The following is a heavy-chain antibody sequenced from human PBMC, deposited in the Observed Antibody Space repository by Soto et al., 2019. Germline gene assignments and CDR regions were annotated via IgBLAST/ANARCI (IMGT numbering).Heavy chain of an antibody. CDR2: ISYDGTKK. J-gene: IGHJ4*02. Sequence: QVQLVESGGGVVQPGWSLRLSCAASGFTFSNYVMHWVRQAPGKGLEWVAVISYDGTKKYYADSVKGRFTISRDNSKNTLYLQMNSLRAEDTAVYYCAKDGGANWGQGTLVTVSS. CDR3: AKDGGAN. CDR1: GFTFSNYV. V-gene: IGHV3-30-3*01. D-gene: IGHD1-26*01.